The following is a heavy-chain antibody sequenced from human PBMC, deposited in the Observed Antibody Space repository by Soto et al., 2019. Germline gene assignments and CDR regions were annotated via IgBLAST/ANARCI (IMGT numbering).Heavy chain of an antibody. J-gene: IGHJ6*02. D-gene: IGHD5-18*01. CDR1: GYTFTSYG. CDR3: ARDGQLWLHDYYYGMDV. CDR2: ISGYNGNT. Sequence: ASVKVSCKASGYTFTSYGISWVRQAPGQGLEWMGWISGYNGNTNYAQKLQGRVTMTTDTSTSTAYMELRSLRSDDTAVYYCARDGQLWLHDYYYGMDVWGQGTTVTVSS. V-gene: IGHV1-18*01.